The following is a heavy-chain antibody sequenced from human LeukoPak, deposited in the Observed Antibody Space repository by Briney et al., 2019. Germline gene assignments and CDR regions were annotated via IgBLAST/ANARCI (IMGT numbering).Heavy chain of an antibody. CDR2: INPNSGAT. CDR3: ARGNSGSYLYYFDY. J-gene: IGHJ4*02. V-gene: IGHV1-2*02. Sequence: GASVKVSCKVSGYTFIGYYIHWVRQAPGQGLEWMGWINPNSGATNYAQKFQGRVTMTRDRSISTAYMELSWLTSDDTAVYYCARGNSGSYLYYFDYWGQGTLVTVSS. D-gene: IGHD1-26*01. CDR1: GYTFIGYY.